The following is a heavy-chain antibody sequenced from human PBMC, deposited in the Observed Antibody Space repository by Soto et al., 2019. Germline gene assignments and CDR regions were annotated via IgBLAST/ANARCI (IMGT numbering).Heavy chain of an antibody. CDR3: ARESDKAMATGYDY. V-gene: IGHV1-69*08. CDR1: GGTFSSYT. CDR2: IIPILGIA. J-gene: IGHJ4*02. Sequence: QVQLVQSGAEVKKPGSSVKVSCKASGGTFSSYTISWVRQAPGQGLEWMGRIIPILGIANYAQKFQGRVTITADKSTSTAYMELSSLRSEDTAVYYCARESDKAMATGYDYWGQGTLVTVSS. D-gene: IGHD5-18*01.